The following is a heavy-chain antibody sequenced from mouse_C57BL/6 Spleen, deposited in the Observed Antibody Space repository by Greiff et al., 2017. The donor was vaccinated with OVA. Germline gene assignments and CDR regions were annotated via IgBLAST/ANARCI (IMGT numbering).Heavy chain of an antibody. CDR1: GFTFSDYG. Sequence: EVMLVESGGGLVKPGGSLKLSCAASGFTFSDYGMHWVRQAPAKGLAWVAYISSGSSTIYYADTVKGRFTISRDNAKNTLFLQMTSLRSEDTSMYYCARESPYYGSSYRAWFAYWGQGTLVTVSA. V-gene: IGHV5-17*01. J-gene: IGHJ3*01. D-gene: IGHD1-1*01. CDR3: ARESPYYGSSYRAWFAY. CDR2: ISSGSSTI.